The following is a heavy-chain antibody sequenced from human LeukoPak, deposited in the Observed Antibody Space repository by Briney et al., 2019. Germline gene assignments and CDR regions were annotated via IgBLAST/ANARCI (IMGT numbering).Heavy chain of an antibody. D-gene: IGHD1-26*01. J-gene: IGHJ4*02. CDR3: ARGVNSGYFDY. Sequence: SETLSLTCNVSGGSISTTSNSWGWAWIRQRPGKGLEWIGSIYYGGSPYYNSSLKSRVTISVDTSKNHFSLKVASLTAADTAVYYCARGVNSGYFDYCGQGTLVTVSS. CDR2: IYYGGSP. V-gene: IGHV4-39*02. CDR1: GGSISTTSNS.